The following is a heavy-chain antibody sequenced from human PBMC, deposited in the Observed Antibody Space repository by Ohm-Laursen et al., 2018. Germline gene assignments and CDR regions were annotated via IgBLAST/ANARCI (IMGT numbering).Heavy chain of an antibody. CDR2: INWSSGTI. Sequence: SLRLSCAASGFTFDDYAMHWVRQVPGKGLEWVSGINWSSGTIGYADSVKGRFTISRDNAKNSLYLEMNSLRAEDAALYYCAKDSVRLNYVDKWFGSWGQGTLVTVSS. D-gene: IGHD3-16*01. CDR1: GFTFDDYA. J-gene: IGHJ5*02. V-gene: IGHV3-9*01. CDR3: AKDSVRLNYVDKWFGS.